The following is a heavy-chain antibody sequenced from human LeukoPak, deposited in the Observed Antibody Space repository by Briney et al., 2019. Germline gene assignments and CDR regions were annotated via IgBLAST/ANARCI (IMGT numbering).Heavy chain of an antibody. J-gene: IGHJ3*02. CDR3: ARGWHSSGHCDTFDI. D-gene: IGHD3-22*01. V-gene: IGHV3-30*03. Sequence: PGRSLRLSCAASASTFGTYVMHWVRQAPGRGLEWVAGISVDGRSEHYPDSVRGRFTIFRDSSKNTLYLQMDSLTDEDTAVYHCARGWHSSGHCDTFDIWGQGTMVTVSS. CDR1: ASTFGTYV. CDR2: ISVDGRSE.